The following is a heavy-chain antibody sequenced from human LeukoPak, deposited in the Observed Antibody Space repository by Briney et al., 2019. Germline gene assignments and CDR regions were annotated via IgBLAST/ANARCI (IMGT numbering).Heavy chain of an antibody. J-gene: IGHJ4*02. CDR1: GDSINSYY. CDR2: IYYRGTT. D-gene: IGHD3-16*02. Sequence: NPSETLSLTCTVSGDSINSYYWSWIRQPPGNGLEWIGNIYYRGTTSYNPSLKSRVTTSVDTSKNQFSLKVSSVTAADTAVYYCARGSYYFDYWGQGTLVSVSS. V-gene: IGHV4-59*01. CDR3: ARGSYYFDY.